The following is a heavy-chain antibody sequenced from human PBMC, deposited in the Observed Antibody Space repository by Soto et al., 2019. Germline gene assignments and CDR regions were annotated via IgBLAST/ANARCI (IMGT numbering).Heavy chain of an antibody. CDR2: IYYTGNT. D-gene: IGHD1-1*01. J-gene: IGHJ4*02. CDR3: ASGHDAYKVRY. V-gene: IGHV4-31*03. CDR1: GGSISSGGTGSY. Sequence: QVQLQESGPGLVKPSQTLSLTCTVSGGSISSGGTGSYWTWIRQLPGKGLEWIGYIYYTGNTYYIPSLKSRPNISIDTSENQFSLKLTSVTAADTAVYFCASGHDAYKVRYWGQGTLVTVSS.